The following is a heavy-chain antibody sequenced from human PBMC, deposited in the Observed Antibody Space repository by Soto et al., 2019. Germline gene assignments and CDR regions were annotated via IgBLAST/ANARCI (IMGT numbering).Heavy chain of an antibody. CDR1: GDSVSSNSAA. Sequence: PSQTLSLTCAISGDSVSSNSAAWNWIRQSPSRGLEWLGRTYYRSKWYNDYAVSVKSRITINPDTSKNQFSLQLNSVTPEDTAVYYCARQLSVNGYSYGGTFDYWGQGTLVTVSS. D-gene: IGHD5-18*01. J-gene: IGHJ4*02. V-gene: IGHV6-1*01. CDR3: ARQLSVNGYSYGGTFDY. CDR2: TYYRSKWYN.